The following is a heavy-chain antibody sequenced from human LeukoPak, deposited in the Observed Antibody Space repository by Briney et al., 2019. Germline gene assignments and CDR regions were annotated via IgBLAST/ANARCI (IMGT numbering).Heavy chain of an antibody. Sequence: ASVKVSCKALGYPFTAFSLHWVRQAPGQGPEWMAIINPGIFTTTYAQKLQDRITVTSDMSTATVYMELRSLRLEDTAVYFCARDWAHGSFDLWGQGTLVTVSS. CDR1: GYPFTAFS. D-gene: IGHD3-16*01. CDR3: ARDWAHGSFDL. J-gene: IGHJ4*02. CDR2: INPGIFTT. V-gene: IGHV1-46*01.